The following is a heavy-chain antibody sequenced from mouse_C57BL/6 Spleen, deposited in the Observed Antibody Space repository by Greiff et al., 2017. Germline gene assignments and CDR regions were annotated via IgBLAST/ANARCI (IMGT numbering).Heavy chain of an antibody. J-gene: IGHJ4*01. CDR2: ISYDGSN. V-gene: IGHV3-6*01. D-gene: IGHD2-2*01. CDR1: GYSITSGYY. Sequence: EVKLLESGPGLVKPSQSLSLTCSVTGYSITSGYYWNWIRQFPGNKLEWMGYISYDGSNNYNPSLKNRISITRDTSKNQFFLKLNSVTTEDTATYYCATMVTTWGHYAMDYWGQGTSVTVSS. CDR3: ATMVTTWGHYAMDY.